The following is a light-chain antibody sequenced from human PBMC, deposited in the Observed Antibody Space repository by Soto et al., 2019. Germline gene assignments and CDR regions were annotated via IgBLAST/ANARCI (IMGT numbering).Light chain of an antibody. CDR3: QQYGRSPLST. CDR1: QSVSSSY. J-gene: IGKJ2*01. V-gene: IGKV3-20*01. CDR2: GAS. Sequence: EIVLTQSPGTLSLSPGERATLSCRASQSVSSSYLAWYQQKPGQAPRLLIYGASSRATGIPDRFSGSGSGTDFALTISRLEPDDFAVYYCQQYGRSPLSTFGQGKNLE.